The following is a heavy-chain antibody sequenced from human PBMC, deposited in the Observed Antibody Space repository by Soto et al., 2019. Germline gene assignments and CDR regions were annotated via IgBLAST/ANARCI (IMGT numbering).Heavy chain of an antibody. J-gene: IGHJ4*02. CDR2: VNPSDGTT. CDR1: GYIFTTYY. D-gene: IGHD2-2*01. CDR3: AREKHATFYFDY. Sequence: QVQLLQSGAEVKKPGASVKVSCNESGYIFTTYYIHWVRQAPGQGLEWMGMVNPSDGTTPCAQNFQGRVTMTRDTATSTVYMELSSLRSEDTAVYYCAREKHATFYFDYWGQGTLVTVSS. V-gene: IGHV1-46*01.